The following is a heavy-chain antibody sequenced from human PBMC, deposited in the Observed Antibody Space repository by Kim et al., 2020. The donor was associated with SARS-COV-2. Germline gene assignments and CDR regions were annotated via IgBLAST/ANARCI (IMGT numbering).Heavy chain of an antibody. CDR2: IYYSGTT. J-gene: IGHJ4*02. Sequence: SETLSLTCTVSGGSISNSIYYWGWIRQPPGKGLEWIGSIYYSGTTYYNPSLKSRVTISVDTSKNQFSLKLSFVTAADTAVYYCARRWQQLGSFDYWGQGTLVTVSS. CDR1: GGSISNSIYY. CDR3: ARRWQQLGSFDY. D-gene: IGHD6-13*01. V-gene: IGHV4-39*01.